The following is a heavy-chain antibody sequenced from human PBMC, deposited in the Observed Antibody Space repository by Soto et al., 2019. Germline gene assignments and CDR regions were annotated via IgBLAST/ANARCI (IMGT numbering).Heavy chain of an antibody. Sequence: QVQLVQSGAEVKKPGSSVKDSCKASGRTFSSYAISWVRQAPGQGLEWMGGIIPIFGTANYAQKFQGRGTITADESTSTAYMELRSLRSEDTAVYYCARQFEGQPLGAFDIWGQGTMVTVSS. CDR1: GRTFSSYA. CDR3: ARQFEGQPLGAFDI. CDR2: IIPIFGTA. V-gene: IGHV1-69*01. J-gene: IGHJ3*02. D-gene: IGHD3-9*01.